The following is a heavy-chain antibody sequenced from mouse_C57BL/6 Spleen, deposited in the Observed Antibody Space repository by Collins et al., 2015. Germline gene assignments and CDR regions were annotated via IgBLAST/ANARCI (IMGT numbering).Heavy chain of an antibody. CDR3: ARERSSYYAMDY. CDR2: IDPSDSYT. J-gene: IGHJ4*01. Sequence: QVQLQQPGAELVRPGTSVKLSCKASGYTFTSYWMHWVKQRPGQGLEWIGVIDPSDSYTNYNQKFKGKATLTVDTPSSTAYMQLSSLTSEDSAVYYCARERSSYYAMDYWGQGTSVTVSS. V-gene: IGHV1-59*01. D-gene: IGHD1-1*01. CDR1: GYTFTSYW.